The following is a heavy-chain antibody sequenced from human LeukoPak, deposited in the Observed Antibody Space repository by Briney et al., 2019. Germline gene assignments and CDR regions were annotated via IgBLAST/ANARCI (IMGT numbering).Heavy chain of an antibody. Sequence: GGSLRLSCAASGFTFSDYYMSWIRQAPGKGLERVSYISSSGSTIYYADSVKGRFTISRDNAKNSLYLQMNSLRAEDTAVYYCARDHLAGQQLGHFDYWGQGTLVTVSA. CDR1: GFTFSDYY. CDR2: ISSSGSTI. J-gene: IGHJ4*02. CDR3: ARDHLAGQQLGHFDY. V-gene: IGHV3-11*01. D-gene: IGHD6-13*01.